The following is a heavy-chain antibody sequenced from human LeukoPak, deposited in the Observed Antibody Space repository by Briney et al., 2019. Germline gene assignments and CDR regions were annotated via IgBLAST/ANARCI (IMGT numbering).Heavy chain of an antibody. V-gene: IGHV3-23*01. J-gene: IGHJ6*02. D-gene: IGHD3-10*01. CDR2: ISGSGGST. CDR3: AKVANYYGSGSYFDYYYYGMDV. CDR1: GFTFSSYD. Sequence: GGSLRLSCAASGFTFSSYDMGWVRQAPGKGLEWVSAISGSGGSTYYADSVKGRFTISRDNSKNTLYLQMNGLRAEDTAVYYCAKVANYYGSGSYFDYYYYGMDVWGQGTTVTVSS.